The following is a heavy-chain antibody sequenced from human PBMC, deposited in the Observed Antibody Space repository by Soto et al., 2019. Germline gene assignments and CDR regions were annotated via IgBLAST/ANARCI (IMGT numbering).Heavy chain of an antibody. Sequence: QVQLVQSGAEVKKPGSSVKVSCKASGGTFSSYAISWVRQAPGQGLEWMGGIIPIFGTANYAQKFQGRVRISADEATSTTYMELSSLRSEDTAVYYCARVGGDTAMAYYYYGMDVWGQGTTVTVSS. CDR1: GGTFSSYA. V-gene: IGHV1-69*12. CDR2: IIPIFGTA. CDR3: ARVGGDTAMAYYYYGMDV. J-gene: IGHJ6*02. D-gene: IGHD5-18*01.